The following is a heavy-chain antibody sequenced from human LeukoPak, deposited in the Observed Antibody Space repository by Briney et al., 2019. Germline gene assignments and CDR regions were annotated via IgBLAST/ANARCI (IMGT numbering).Heavy chain of an antibody. CDR1: GYTFTSYD. CDR3: ATARKRWLQLNYYYYMDV. D-gene: IGHD5-24*01. V-gene: IGHV1-8*01. CDR2: MNPNSGNT. J-gene: IGHJ6*03. Sequence: ASVKVSCKASGYTFTSYDINWVRQATGHGLEWMGWMNPNSGNTGYAQKFQGRVTMTRTTSISTAYMELSSLRSEDTAVYYCATARKRWLQLNYYYYMDVWGKGTTVTVSS.